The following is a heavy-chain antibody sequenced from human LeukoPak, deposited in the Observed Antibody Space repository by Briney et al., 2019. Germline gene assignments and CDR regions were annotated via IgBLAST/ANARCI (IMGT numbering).Heavy chain of an antibody. CDR2: IIPMFGTA. CDR3: ARVFPLGYNRGWTRSWFDP. CDR1: GGTFIIYA. V-gene: IGHV1-69*13. D-gene: IGHD6-19*01. J-gene: IGHJ5*02. Sequence: GASVKVSFKASGGTFIIYAISWLRQAPGQGLEWMGTIIPMFGTANYAQRFQDRVTITADESTSTAYMELSSLRSEDTAMYYCARVFPLGYNRGWTRSWFDPWGHGTLVTVSS.